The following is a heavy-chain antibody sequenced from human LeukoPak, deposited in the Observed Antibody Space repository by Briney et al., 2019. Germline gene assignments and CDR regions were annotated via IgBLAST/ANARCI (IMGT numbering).Heavy chain of an antibody. CDR1: GFTFSDSY. D-gene: IGHD5-24*01. Sequence: PGGSLRLSCAASGFTFSDSYMSWLRQTPGQGLEWLSYISSSSSDTNYGDSVKGRFTISRDNAKNSLYLQMNSLRAEDTAVYYCARGSRTIELGDDYWGQGTLVTVSS. V-gene: IGHV3-11*06. CDR2: ISSSSSDT. CDR3: ARGSRTIELGDDY. J-gene: IGHJ4*02.